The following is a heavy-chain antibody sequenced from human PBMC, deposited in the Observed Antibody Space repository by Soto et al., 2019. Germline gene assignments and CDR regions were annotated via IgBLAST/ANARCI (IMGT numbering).Heavy chain of an antibody. CDR1: GFTFSSYA. D-gene: IGHD5-12*01. Sequence: EVQLLESGGGLVQPGGSLRLSCAASGFTFSSYAMSWVRQAPGKGLEWVSAISGSGGSTYYADSVKGRFTISRDNSKNMLYLQMNSLRAEDTAVYYCAKSGYDYSYYYYGMDVWGQGTTVTVSS. V-gene: IGHV3-23*01. J-gene: IGHJ6*02. CDR3: AKSGYDYSYYYYGMDV. CDR2: ISGSGGST.